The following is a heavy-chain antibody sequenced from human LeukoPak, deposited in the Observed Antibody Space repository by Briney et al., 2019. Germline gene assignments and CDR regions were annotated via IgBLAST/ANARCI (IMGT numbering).Heavy chain of an antibody. Sequence: ASVKVSCKASGYTFTSYYMHWVRQAPGQGLEWMGIINPSGGSTSYAQKFQGRVTMTRDTSISTAYMELSRLRSDDTAVYYCARDLIRGSSWFDYWGQGTLVTVSS. CDR2: INPSGGST. CDR3: ARDLIRGSSWFDY. D-gene: IGHD6-13*01. V-gene: IGHV1-46*01. CDR1: GYTFTSYY. J-gene: IGHJ4*02.